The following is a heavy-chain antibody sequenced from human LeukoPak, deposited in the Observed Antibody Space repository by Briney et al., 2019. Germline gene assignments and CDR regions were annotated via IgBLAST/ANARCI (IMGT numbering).Heavy chain of an antibody. CDR1: GFTFTTYW. Sequence: GGSLRLSCAASGFTFTTYWMHWVRQAPGKGLVWVSHINSDGSVTSYADSVKGRFTISRDNAKNTLYLQMNSLRAEDTAVYYCARDAVDTANAVWGQGTTVTVSS. V-gene: IGHV3-74*01. CDR3: ARDAVDTANAV. CDR2: INSDGSVT. D-gene: IGHD5-18*01. J-gene: IGHJ6*02.